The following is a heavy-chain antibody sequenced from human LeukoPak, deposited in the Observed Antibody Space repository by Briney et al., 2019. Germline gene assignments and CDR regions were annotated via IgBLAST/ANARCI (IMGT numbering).Heavy chain of an antibody. D-gene: IGHD3-16*02. Sequence: PGGSLRLSCAASGFSFSTYAMSWVRQAPGKGLEWVSCVNGNGGSTSYADSVKSRFTIFRDNSKNAVYKQMNSLRVEDTAVYYCAKSLYGGCDYWGQGTVVTVSS. J-gene: IGHJ4*02. CDR1: GFSFSTYA. CDR2: VNGNGGST. CDR3: AKSLYGGCDY. V-gene: IGHV3-23*01.